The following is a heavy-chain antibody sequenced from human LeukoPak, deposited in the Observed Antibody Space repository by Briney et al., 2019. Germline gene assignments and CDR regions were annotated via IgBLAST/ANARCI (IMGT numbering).Heavy chain of an antibody. V-gene: IGHV4-4*07. CDR3: ARDGGMVISGIDLFDY. D-gene: IGHD3-22*01. Sequence: SQTLSLTCTVSGGSTSSYYWSWIRQPAGKGLGWIGRIYTSGSTNYNPSPKSRVPMSVDTSKNQFSLKLSSVTAAVTAVYYCARDGGMVISGIDLFDYWGQGTLVTVSS. J-gene: IGHJ4*02. CDR2: IYTSGST. CDR1: GGSTSSYY.